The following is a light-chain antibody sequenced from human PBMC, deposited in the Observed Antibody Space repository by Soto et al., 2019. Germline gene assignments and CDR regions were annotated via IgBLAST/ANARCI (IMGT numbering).Light chain of an antibody. Sequence: DIQMTQSPSSLSASVGDTVTITCRASQTILTYLNWYQQKPGKAPKLLIYAASSLQSGVPSRFSGGGSATDFTLTISSLQPEDCATYYCQQSFGTTWTFGRGTKVDIK. CDR3: QQSFGTTWT. J-gene: IGKJ1*01. CDR1: QTILTY. CDR2: AAS. V-gene: IGKV1-39*01.